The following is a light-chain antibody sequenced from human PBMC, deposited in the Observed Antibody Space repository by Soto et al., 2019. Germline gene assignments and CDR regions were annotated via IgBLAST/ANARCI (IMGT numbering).Light chain of an antibody. CDR1: ESASIW. CDR2: DAA. V-gene: IGKV1-5*01. Sequence: EIQMTQSPSTLSGSVGHRLTITCRASESASIWLAWYQQKPGKAPRLLIYDAASLNTGVPSRFSGSGSGTNFTLTISSLQPDDFATYYCQYDSSFGQGTKVDIK. J-gene: IGKJ2*01. CDR3: QYDSS.